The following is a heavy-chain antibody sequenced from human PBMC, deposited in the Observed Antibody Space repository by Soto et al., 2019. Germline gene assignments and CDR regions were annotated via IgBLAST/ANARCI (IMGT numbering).Heavy chain of an antibody. CDR1: GFTVGSNY. J-gene: IGHJ4*02. V-gene: IGHV3-66*01. Sequence: GGSLRLSCAASGFTVGSNYMSWVRQAPGKGLEWVSVIYSGGSTYYADSVKGRFTISRDNSKNTLYLQMNSLRAEDTAVYYCARALGYCSGGSCYPYYFDYWGQGTLVTVSS. D-gene: IGHD2-15*01. CDR2: IYSGGST. CDR3: ARALGYCSGGSCYPYYFDY.